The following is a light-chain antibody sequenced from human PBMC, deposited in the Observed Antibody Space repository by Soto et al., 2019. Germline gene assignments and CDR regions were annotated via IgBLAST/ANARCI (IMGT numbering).Light chain of an antibody. V-gene: IGLV2-14*01. CDR2: DVS. CDR3: SSYTTSSPYVV. J-gene: IGLJ2*01. CDR1: SSDVGGYNY. Sequence: QSVLTQPASVSGSPGQSITISCTGTSSDVGGYNYVSWYQQHPGKAPKLMIYDVSNRPSGVSNRFSGSKSGNTASLTISGLQDEDEADYYCSSYTTSSPYVVFGGGTKLTVL.